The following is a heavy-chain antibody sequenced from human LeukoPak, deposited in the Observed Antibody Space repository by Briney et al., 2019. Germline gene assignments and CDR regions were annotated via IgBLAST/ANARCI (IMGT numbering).Heavy chain of an antibody. J-gene: IGHJ4*02. V-gene: IGHV4-34*01. CDR2: INHSGST. CDR1: GRSFSGYY. D-gene: IGHD5-24*01. Sequence: SETLSLTCAVYGRSFSGYYWSWIRQPPGKGLEWIGEINHSGSTNYNPSLKSRVTISVDTSKNQFSLKLSSVTAADTAVYYCARGARAGYNLEPFDYWGQGTLVTVSS. CDR3: ARGARAGYNLEPFDY.